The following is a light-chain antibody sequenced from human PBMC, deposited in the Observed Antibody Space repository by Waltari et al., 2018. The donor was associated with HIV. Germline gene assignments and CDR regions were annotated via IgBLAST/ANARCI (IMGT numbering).Light chain of an antibody. J-gene: IGKJ1*01. V-gene: IGKV1-5*03. Sequence: DIQMTQSPSTLSASVGDRVTISCRSSQRIGSWLAWYQQKPGTAPKLLIYKASTLQNGVPLRFSGSGSGTEFTLTISSLQPDDFATYYYQQYQSFPTFGQGTKV. CDR3: QQYQSFPT. CDR2: KAS. CDR1: QRIGSW.